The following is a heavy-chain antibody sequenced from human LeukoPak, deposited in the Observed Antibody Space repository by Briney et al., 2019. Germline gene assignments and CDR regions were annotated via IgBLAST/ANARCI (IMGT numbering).Heavy chain of an antibody. D-gene: IGHD6-13*01. Sequence: VASVKVSCKASGYTFTGYYMHWVRQAPGQGLEWMGWINPNSGGTNYAQKFQGRVTMTRDTPISTAYMELSRLRSDDTAVYYCARTPIAAAGTRWFDPWGQGTLVTVSS. J-gene: IGHJ5*02. CDR3: ARTPIAAAGTRWFDP. V-gene: IGHV1-2*02. CDR1: GYTFTGYY. CDR2: INPNSGGT.